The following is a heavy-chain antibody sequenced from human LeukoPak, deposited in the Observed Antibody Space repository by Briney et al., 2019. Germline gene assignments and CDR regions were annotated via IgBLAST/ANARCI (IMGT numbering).Heavy chain of an antibody. CDR1: GGTFSSYA. CDR3: ARRHTYYYDSSGPGGFDP. Sequence: SVKVSCKASGGTFSSYAISWVPQAPGQGLEWMGRIIPIFGTANYAQKFQGRVTITADKSTSTAYMELSSLRSEDTAVYYCARRHTYYYDSSGPGGFDPWGQGTLVTVSS. CDR2: IIPIFGTA. J-gene: IGHJ5*02. V-gene: IGHV1-69*06. D-gene: IGHD3-22*01.